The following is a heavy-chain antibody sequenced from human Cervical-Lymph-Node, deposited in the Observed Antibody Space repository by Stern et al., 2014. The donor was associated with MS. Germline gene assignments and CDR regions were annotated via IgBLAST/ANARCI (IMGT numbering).Heavy chain of an antibody. D-gene: IGHD2-8*01. Sequence: VQLLVSGGAVVQPGRSLRFSCAASGFTFSSYGMHCVRQAPGKGLEWVTVISYDGNHKYYAASVKGRFTISRDNSKNTLHLQMNSVTPDDTAIYYCARDYEDTSMLFDHWGQGTLVTVSS. V-gene: IGHV3-30*03. CDR1: GFTFSSYG. CDR3: ARDYEDTSMLFDH. CDR2: ISYDGNHK. J-gene: IGHJ4*02.